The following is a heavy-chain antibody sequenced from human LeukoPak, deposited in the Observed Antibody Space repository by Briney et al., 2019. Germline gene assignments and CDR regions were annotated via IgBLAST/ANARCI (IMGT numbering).Heavy chain of an antibody. CDR3: ARVFGGIVVVPAAPSYYYYYMDV. V-gene: IGHV1-18*01. CDR2: ISAYNGNT. CDR1: GYTFTSYG. Sequence: ASVKVSCKASGYTFTSYGISWVRQAPGQGLEWMGWISAYNGNTNYAQKLQGRVTMTTDTSTSTAYMELRSPRSDDTAVYYCARVFGGIVVVPAAPSYYYYYMDVWGKGTTVTVSS. D-gene: IGHD2-2*01. J-gene: IGHJ6*03.